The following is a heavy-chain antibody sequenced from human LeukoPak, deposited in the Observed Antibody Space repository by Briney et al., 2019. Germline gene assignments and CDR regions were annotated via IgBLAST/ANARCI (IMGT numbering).Heavy chain of an antibody. J-gene: IGHJ4*02. V-gene: IGHV5-10-1*01. CDR1: GYSFTSYW. CDR3: ARLGRTFSSRWDVDY. D-gene: IGHD6-19*01. Sequence: ESLEISCKGSGYSFTSYWISWVRQMPGKGLEWMGRIDPSDSYTNYSPSFQGHVTISADKSISTAYLQWSSLKASDTAMYYCARLGRTFSSRWDVDYWGQGTWVTVSS. CDR2: IDPSDSYT.